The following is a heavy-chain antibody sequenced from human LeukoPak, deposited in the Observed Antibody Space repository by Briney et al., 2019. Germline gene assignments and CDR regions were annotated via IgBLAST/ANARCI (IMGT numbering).Heavy chain of an antibody. CDR1: GGSISSYF. Sequence: PSETLSLTCTVSGGSISSYFWSWIRRPPGKGLEWIGYIYYSGSTNYNPSLKSRVTISLDRSKNQFSLKLTSMTAADTAVYYCARDEEAFDIWGQGTMVTVSS. V-gene: IGHV4-59*01. J-gene: IGHJ3*02. CDR2: IYYSGST. CDR3: ARDEEAFDI.